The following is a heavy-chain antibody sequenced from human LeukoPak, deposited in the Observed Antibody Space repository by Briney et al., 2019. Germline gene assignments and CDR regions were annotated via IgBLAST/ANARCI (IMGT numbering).Heavy chain of an antibody. CDR2: ISTTSSTK. J-gene: IGHJ4*02. CDR3: AKSTVTNYFDD. D-gene: IGHD4-17*01. V-gene: IGHV3-48*03. CDR1: GFTFSSDE. Sequence: RGSLRLSCVAPGFTFSSDEMNWVRQAPGKGLEWVSYISTTSSTKYYAGSVQGRFTISRDNAKNSLYLQMNSLRAEDTAVYYCAKSTVTNYFDDWGQGTLVTVSS.